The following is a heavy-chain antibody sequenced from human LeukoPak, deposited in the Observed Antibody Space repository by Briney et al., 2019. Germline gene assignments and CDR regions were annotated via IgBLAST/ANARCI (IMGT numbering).Heavy chain of an antibody. Sequence: GASVKVSCKASGYTFTGYYVHWVRQAPGQGLEWMGWMNPKSGGTNYAQKSEARVTMNRDTSISTAYMELSRLRFDDTAVYYCARSPDILTGEKFDYWGQGTLVTVSS. CDR1: GYTFTGYY. J-gene: IGHJ4*02. D-gene: IGHD3-9*01. CDR2: MNPKSGGT. V-gene: IGHV1-2*02. CDR3: ARSPDILTGEKFDY.